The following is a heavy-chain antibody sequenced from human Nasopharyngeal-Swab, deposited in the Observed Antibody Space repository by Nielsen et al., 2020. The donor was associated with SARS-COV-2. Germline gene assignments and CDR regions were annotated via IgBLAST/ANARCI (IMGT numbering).Heavy chain of an antibody. V-gene: IGHV4-39*02. Sequence: SETLSLTCIVSGGSLSSSNYYWGWIRQPPGKGLEWIGTVSYSGPTYYNPSLKSRVTMSVDTSKNHFSLRLTSVTAADTAVYYCGRLTKTTVTRRLYFDYWGQGTLVTVSS. CDR2: VSYSGPT. CDR3: GRLTKTTVTRRLYFDY. CDR1: GGSLSSSNYY. J-gene: IGHJ4*02. D-gene: IGHD4-11*01.